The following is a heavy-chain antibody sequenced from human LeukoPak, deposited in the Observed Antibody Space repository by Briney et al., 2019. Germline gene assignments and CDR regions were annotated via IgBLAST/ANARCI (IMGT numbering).Heavy chain of an antibody. CDR1: GYTFTGYY. Sequence: ASVKVSCKASGYTFTGYYIHWVRQAPGRGLEWMGWINPDSGGTNYAQKFQGRVTMTRDTSISTAYMELSRLRSDDTAVYYCARGHVGATDFDYWGQGTLVTVSS. D-gene: IGHD1-26*01. V-gene: IGHV1-2*02. CDR2: INPDSGGT. J-gene: IGHJ4*02. CDR3: ARGHVGATDFDY.